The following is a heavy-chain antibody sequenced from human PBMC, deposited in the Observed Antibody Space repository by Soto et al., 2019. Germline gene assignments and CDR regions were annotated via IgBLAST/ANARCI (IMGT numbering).Heavy chain of an antibody. D-gene: IGHD3-22*01. Sequence: QVQLVESGGGVVQPGRSLRLSCAAAGFTFSSYAIHWVRQAPGKGLVWVAVISYDGSNKYYADSVKGRFTISRDNSKNTLYLQMNSLRAEDTAVYYCGIGDSSGYYNTIDYWGQGTLVTVSS. CDR2: ISYDGSNK. V-gene: IGHV3-30-3*01. CDR1: GFTFSSYA. J-gene: IGHJ4*02. CDR3: GIGDSSGYYNTIDY.